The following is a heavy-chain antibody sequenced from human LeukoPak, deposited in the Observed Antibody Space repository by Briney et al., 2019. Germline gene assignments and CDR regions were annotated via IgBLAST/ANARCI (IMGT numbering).Heavy chain of an antibody. Sequence: PGGSLRLSCAASGFAFSTYSMNWVRQAPGKGLEWVSSISSNNRYIYYADSVKGRFTISRDNAKNSLYLQMNSLRAEDTAVYYCARVRDYDFWSGEFDYWGQGTLVTVSS. CDR1: GFAFSTYS. CDR3: ARVRDYDFWSGEFDY. CDR2: ISSNNRYI. J-gene: IGHJ4*02. V-gene: IGHV3-21*04. D-gene: IGHD3-3*01.